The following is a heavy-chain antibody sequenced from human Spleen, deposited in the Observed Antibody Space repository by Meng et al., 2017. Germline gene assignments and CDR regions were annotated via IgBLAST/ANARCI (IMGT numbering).Heavy chain of an antibody. CDR2: ISYDGSNK. CDR1: GFTFSSYA. D-gene: IGHD1-26*01. CDR3: ARVQTEWELGSFDY. Sequence: GESLKISCAASGFTFSSYAMHWVRQAPGKGLEWVAVISYDGSNKYYADSVKGRFTISRDNSKNTLYLQMNSLRAEDTAVYYCARVQTEWELGSFDYWGQGTLVTVSS. J-gene: IGHJ4*02. V-gene: IGHV3-30*04.